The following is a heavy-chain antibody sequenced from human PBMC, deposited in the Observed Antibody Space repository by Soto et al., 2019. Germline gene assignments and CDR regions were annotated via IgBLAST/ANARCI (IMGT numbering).Heavy chain of an antibody. J-gene: IGHJ4*02. CDR1: GFTFNDYA. V-gene: IGHV3-23*04. CDR2: ISNRGSSA. D-gene: IGHD2-21*01. CDR3: AKAFCDAATCFPCES. Sequence: EVHLVQSGGGLVQPGESLSLSCVASGFTFNDYAMHWVRQTPGKGLEWVEAISNRGSSAYYADSVKGRFTISRDTSTKTLALHRHTLSVEDTAVYFCAKAFCDAATCFPCESWGQGTPVAVSP.